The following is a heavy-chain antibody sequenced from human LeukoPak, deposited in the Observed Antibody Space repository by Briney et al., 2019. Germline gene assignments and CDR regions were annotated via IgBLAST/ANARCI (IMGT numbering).Heavy chain of an antibody. V-gene: IGHV4-34*01. J-gene: IGHJ3*02. CDR1: GGSFSGYY. Sequence: SETLSLTCAVYGGSFSGYYWSWIRQPPGKGLEWIGEINHSGSTNYNPSLKSRVTISVDTSKNQFSLKLSSVTAADTAVYYCASLGYSYGYDIWGQGTMVTVSS. D-gene: IGHD5-18*01. CDR2: INHSGST. CDR3: ASLGYSYGYDI.